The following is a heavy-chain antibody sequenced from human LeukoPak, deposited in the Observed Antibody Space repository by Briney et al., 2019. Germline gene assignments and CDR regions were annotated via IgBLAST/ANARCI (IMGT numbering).Heavy chain of an antibody. CDR3: ARGTDAWKVGY. CDR1: GDSISSGGYY. CDR2: IHPSGSI. Sequence: SETLSLTCTVSGDSISSGGYYWNWVRQSPDKGLEWIGCIHPSGSIHYTPSLKSRVTISVDTSNNQFSLKLSSVTAADTAVYYCARGTDAWKVGYWGQGTLVTVSS. V-gene: IGHV4-30-2*06. D-gene: IGHD1-1*01. J-gene: IGHJ4*02.